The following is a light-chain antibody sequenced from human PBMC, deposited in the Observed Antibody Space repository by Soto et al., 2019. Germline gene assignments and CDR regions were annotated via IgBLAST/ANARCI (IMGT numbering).Light chain of an antibody. Sequence: QSALTQPASVSGSPVQSITISCTGTISDVGGYSYVSWYQQHPGKAPKLIIYEVNYRPSGVSNRFSGSKSGNTASLTISGLQAEDEADYYCSSFTSTRTYVFGTGTKVTVL. CDR2: EVN. J-gene: IGLJ1*01. V-gene: IGLV2-14*01. CDR1: ISDVGGYSY. CDR3: SSFTSTRTYV.